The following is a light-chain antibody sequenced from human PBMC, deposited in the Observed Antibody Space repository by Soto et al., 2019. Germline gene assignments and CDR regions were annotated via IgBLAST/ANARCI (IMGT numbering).Light chain of an antibody. CDR3: QQTYSALIT. Sequence: DIQMTQSPSTLSASVGDRVTITCRASQSISSWLAWYQQKPGKAPQLLIYAASTLQSGVPSRFSGSGSGTDFTLTISSLQPEDFATYYCQQTYSALITFGQGTRREIK. CDR1: QSISSW. CDR2: AAS. J-gene: IGKJ5*01. V-gene: IGKV1-39*01.